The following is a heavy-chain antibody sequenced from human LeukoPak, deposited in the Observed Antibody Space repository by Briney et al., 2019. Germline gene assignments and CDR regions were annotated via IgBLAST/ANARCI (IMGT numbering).Heavy chain of an antibody. V-gene: IGHV3-48*03. CDR2: ISSSGSPI. J-gene: IGHJ4*02. D-gene: IGHD3-10*01. CDR1: GFTFSSYE. Sequence: GGSLRLSCVASGFTFSSYEMNWVRQAPGKGLEWVSYISSSGSPIYYADSVKGRSTISRDNAKNSVHLQMNSVRAEDTAVYYCARDYYGSGMNDYWGQGTLVTVSS. CDR3: ARDYYGSGMNDY.